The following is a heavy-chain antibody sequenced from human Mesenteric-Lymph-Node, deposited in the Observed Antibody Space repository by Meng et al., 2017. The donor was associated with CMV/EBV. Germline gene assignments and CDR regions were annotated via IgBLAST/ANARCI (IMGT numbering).Heavy chain of an antibody. CDR1: GFTFSSYG. CDR3: TKDASETSSWLYGMAV. J-gene: IGHJ6*02. Sequence: GESLKISCAASGFTFSSYGMHWVRQAPGKGLEWVAFIRYDGSNKYYADSVKGRFTISRDNSKNTLYLQMNSLRPDDTALYYCTKDASETSSWLYGMAVWGQGTTVTVSS. D-gene: IGHD6-13*01. CDR2: IRYDGSNK. V-gene: IGHV3-30*02.